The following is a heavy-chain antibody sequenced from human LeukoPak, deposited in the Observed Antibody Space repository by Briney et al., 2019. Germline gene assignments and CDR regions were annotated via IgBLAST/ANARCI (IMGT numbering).Heavy chain of an antibody. D-gene: IGHD1-1*01. J-gene: IGHJ4*02. Sequence: PSEALSLTCTVSGGSISSYYWSWIRQPPGKGLEWIGYIYYSGSTNYNPSLKSRVTISVDTSKNQFSLKLSSVTAADTAVYYCARGPSNEFDYWGQGTLVTVSS. V-gene: IGHV4-59*01. CDR2: IYYSGST. CDR1: GGSISSYY. CDR3: ARGPSNEFDY.